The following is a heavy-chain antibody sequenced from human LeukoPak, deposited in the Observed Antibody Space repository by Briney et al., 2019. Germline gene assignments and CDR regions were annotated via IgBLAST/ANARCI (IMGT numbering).Heavy chain of an antibody. Sequence: ASVKVSCKASGYTFTSYGISWVRLAPGQGLEWMGWISAYNGNTNYAQKLQGRVTMTTDTSTSTAYMELRSLRSDDTAVYYCARDLYTMVRGVTSPIPFDYWGQGTLVTVSS. CDR2: ISAYNGNT. CDR3: ARDLYTMVRGVTSPIPFDY. J-gene: IGHJ4*02. V-gene: IGHV1-18*01. CDR1: GYTFTSYG. D-gene: IGHD3-10*01.